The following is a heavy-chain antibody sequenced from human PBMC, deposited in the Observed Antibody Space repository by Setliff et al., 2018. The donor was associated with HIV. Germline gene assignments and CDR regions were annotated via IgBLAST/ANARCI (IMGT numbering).Heavy chain of an antibody. D-gene: IGHD2-21*02. J-gene: IGHJ6*02. CDR1: GGTFSSYA. CDR2: IIPIFGTA. CDR3: ASIDCGGDCYSYYYYGMDV. Sequence: SVKVSCKASGGTFSSYAISWVRQAPGQGLEWMGGIIPIFGTANYAQKFQGRVTITADESTSTAYMELSSLRSEDAAVYYCASIDCGGDCYSYYYYGMDVWGQGTTVTVSS. V-gene: IGHV1-69*13.